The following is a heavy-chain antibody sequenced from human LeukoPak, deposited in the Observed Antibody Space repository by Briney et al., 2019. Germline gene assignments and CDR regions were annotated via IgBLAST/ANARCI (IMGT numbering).Heavy chain of an antibody. CDR1: GGSISSYY. D-gene: IGHD7-27*01. J-gene: IGHJ4*02. V-gene: IGHV4-59*01. Sequence: PSETPSLTCTVSGGSISSYYWSWIRQPPGKGLEWIGYIYYSGSTNYNPSLKSRVTISVDTSKNQFSLKLSSVTAADTAVYYCARGQREKLGIVEDYWGQGTLVTVSS. CDR3: ARGQREKLGIVEDY. CDR2: IYYSGST.